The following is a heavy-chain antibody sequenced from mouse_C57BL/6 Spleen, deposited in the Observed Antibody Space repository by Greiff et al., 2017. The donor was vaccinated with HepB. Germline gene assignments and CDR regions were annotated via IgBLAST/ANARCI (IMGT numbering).Heavy chain of an antibody. Sequence: VKLQQSGAELVRPGTSVKVSCKASGYAFTNYLIEWVKQRPGQGLEWIGVINPGSGGTNYNEKFKGKATLTADKSSSTAYMQLSSLTSEDSAVYFCARSDYVGYFDVWGTGTTVTVSS. CDR2: INPGSGGT. V-gene: IGHV1-54*01. D-gene: IGHD1-1*01. CDR1: GYAFTNYL. J-gene: IGHJ1*03. CDR3: ARSDYVGYFDV.